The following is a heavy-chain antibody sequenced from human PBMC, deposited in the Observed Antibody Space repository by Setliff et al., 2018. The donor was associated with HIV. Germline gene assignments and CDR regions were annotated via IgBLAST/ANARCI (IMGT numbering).Heavy chain of an antibody. CDR3: ARHVSVGPTYYYDS. J-gene: IGHJ4*02. CDR2: INHSGST. V-gene: IGHV4-34*01. Sequence: PSETLSLTCAVYGGSFSGCYWSWIRQPPGKGLEWIGEINHSGSTHYNPSLKSRVSMSLDTSKNQFSLSLSSVTAADTAIYYCARHVSVGPTYYYDSWGQGTLVTVSS. D-gene: IGHD3-3*01. CDR1: GGSFSGCY.